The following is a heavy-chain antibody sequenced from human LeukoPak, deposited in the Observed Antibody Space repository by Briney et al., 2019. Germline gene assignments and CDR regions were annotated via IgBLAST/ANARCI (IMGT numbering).Heavy chain of an antibody. D-gene: IGHD1-26*01. J-gene: IGHJ3*02. CDR1: GFTFSSYW. CDR2: ISGSGGST. V-gene: IGHV3-23*01. Sequence: QPGGSLRLSCAASGFTFSSYWMHWVRQAPGKGLEWVSAISGSGGSTYYADSVKGRFTISRDNSKNTLYLQMNSLRAEDTAVYYCAKHTDRGSYRKGAFDIWGQGTMVTVSS. CDR3: AKHTDRGSYRKGAFDI.